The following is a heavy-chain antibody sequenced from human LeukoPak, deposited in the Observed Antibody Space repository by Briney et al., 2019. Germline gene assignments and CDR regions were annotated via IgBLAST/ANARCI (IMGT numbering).Heavy chain of an antibody. CDR2: IYYSGST. Sequence: PSETLSLTCTVSGGSISSGGYYWSWIRQHPGKGLEWIGYIYYSGSTYYNPSLKSRVTISVDTSKNQFSLKLSSVTAADTAVYYCARDGPKYCSSTSCYGTLDYWGQGTLVTVSS. D-gene: IGHD2-2*01. CDR3: ARDGPKYCSSTSCYGTLDY. CDR1: GGSISSGGYY. J-gene: IGHJ4*02. V-gene: IGHV4-30-4*08.